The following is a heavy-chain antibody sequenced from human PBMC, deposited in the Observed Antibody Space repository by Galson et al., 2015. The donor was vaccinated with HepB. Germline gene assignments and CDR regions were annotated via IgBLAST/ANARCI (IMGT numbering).Heavy chain of an antibody. Sequence: SVKVSCKASGYTFTGYYMHWVRQAPGQGLEWMGWINPNSGGTNYAQKFQGRVTMTRDTSISTAYMELSRLRSDDTAVYYCAGRYCSSTSCYVLDYYYYMDVWGKGTTVTVSS. D-gene: IGHD2-2*01. V-gene: IGHV1-2*02. J-gene: IGHJ6*03. CDR2: INPNSGGT. CDR3: AGRYCSSTSCYVLDYYYYMDV. CDR1: GYTFTGYY.